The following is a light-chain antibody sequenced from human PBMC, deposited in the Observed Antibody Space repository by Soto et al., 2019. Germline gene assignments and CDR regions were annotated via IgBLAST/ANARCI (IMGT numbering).Light chain of an antibody. CDR1: QSVSTN. V-gene: IGKV3-15*01. CDR2: GAS. Sequence: EIVMTHSPATLSVSPGERATLSCRASQSVSTNFAWYQQKPGQAPRLLIFGASTRATGIPARFSGGGSGTDCTLTITSLQSADFAVYYCQQYNNWPPFTFGPGTKVDIK. J-gene: IGKJ3*01. CDR3: QQYNNWPPFT.